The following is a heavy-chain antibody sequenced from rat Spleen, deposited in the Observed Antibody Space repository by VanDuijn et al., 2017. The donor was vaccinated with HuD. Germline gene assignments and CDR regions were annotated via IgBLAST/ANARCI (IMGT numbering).Heavy chain of an antibody. CDR2: ISTSGGST. CDR3: TRALPTGSLDY. D-gene: IGHD5-1*01. V-gene: IGHV5-46*01. J-gene: IGHJ2*01. Sequence: EVQLVESGGGLVQPGRSMKLSCAASGFTFSSFPMAWVRQAPTKGLEWVATISTSGGSTYYRDSVKGRFTISRDNAKSTLYLQMNSLRSEDTATYYCTRALPTGSLDYWGQGVMVTVSS. CDR1: GFTFSSFP.